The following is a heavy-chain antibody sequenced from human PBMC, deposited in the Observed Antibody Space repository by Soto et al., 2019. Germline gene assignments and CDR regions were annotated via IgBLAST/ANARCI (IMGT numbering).Heavy chain of an antibody. D-gene: IGHD3-22*01. CDR2: INHSGST. Sequence: QVQLQQWGAGLLKPSETLSLTCAVYGGSFSGYYWSWIRQPPGKGLEWIGEINHSGSTNYNPSLKSRVTISVDTSKNQFSLKLSSVAAADTAVYYCARVSYYYDISGYYSGCVDYWGQGTLVTVSS. CDR3: ARVSYYYDISGYYSGCVDY. V-gene: IGHV4-34*01. CDR1: GGSFSGYY. J-gene: IGHJ4*02.